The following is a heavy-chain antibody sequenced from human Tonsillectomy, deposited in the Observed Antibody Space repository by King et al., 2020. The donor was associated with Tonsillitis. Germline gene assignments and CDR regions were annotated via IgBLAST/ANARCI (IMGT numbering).Heavy chain of an antibody. D-gene: IGHD3-3*01. CDR3: AKDIRPDFWSGYYSNRGMDV. V-gene: IGHV3-9*01. Sequence: VQLVESGGGLVQPGRSLRLSCAASGFTFDDYAMHWVRQAPGKGLEWVSGISWNSGSIGYADTVKGRFTISRDNAKKSLYLQMNSLRAEDTALYYCAKDIRPDFWSGYYSNRGMDVWGQGTTVTVSS. J-gene: IGHJ6*02. CDR2: ISWNSGSI. CDR1: GFTFDDYA.